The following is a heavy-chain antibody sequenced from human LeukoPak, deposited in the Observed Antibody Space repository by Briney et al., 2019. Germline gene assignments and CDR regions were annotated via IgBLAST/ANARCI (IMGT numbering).Heavy chain of an antibody. J-gene: IGHJ5*02. CDR1: RFTFSNYT. Sequence: PGGSLRLSCAASRFTFSNYTLNWVRQAPGKGLEWVSSISSSSVYISYADSVKGRFTISRDNAKNSLYLQMNSLRAEDTAVYYCARYPVEHDYGDPWVGWFDPWGQGTLVTVSS. V-gene: IGHV3-21*01. CDR2: ISSSSVYI. CDR3: ARYPVEHDYGDPWVGWFDP. D-gene: IGHD4-17*01.